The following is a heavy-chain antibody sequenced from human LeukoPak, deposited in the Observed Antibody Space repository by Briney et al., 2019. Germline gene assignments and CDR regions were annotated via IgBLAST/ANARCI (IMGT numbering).Heavy chain of an antibody. CDR1: GYTFSSYD. J-gene: IGHJ4*02. Sequence: ASVKVSCKASGYTFSSYDINWVRQATGQGLEWMGWMNPSTGNTGYAQKFQGRVTMTRDTSTSTAYMELCSLKSEDTAVYYCARLSETPAFYPGGRYLYLAYWGQGAQVTVSS. V-gene: IGHV1-8*01. CDR2: MNPSTGNT. CDR3: ARLSETPAFYPGGRYLYLAY. D-gene: IGHD2-8*02.